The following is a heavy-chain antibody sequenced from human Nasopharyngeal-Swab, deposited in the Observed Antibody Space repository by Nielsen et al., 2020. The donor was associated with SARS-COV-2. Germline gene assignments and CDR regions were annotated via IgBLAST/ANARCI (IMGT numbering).Heavy chain of an antibody. D-gene: IGHD3-22*01. Sequence: SETLSLTCTASGGSISSYYWSWIRQPPGKGLEWIGYIYYSGSTNYNPSLKSRVTISVDTSKNQFSLKLSSVTAADTAVYYCAGAKGYYDSSGYYYYYYMDVWGKGTTVTVSS. CDR3: AGAKGYYDSSGYYYYYYMDV. J-gene: IGHJ6*03. V-gene: IGHV4-59*01. CDR1: GGSISSYY. CDR2: IYYSGST.